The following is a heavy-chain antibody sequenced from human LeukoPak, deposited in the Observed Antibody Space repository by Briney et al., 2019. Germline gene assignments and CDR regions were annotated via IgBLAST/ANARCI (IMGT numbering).Heavy chain of an antibody. V-gene: IGHV3-23*01. Sequence: GGSLRLSCAASGFTFSSYAMSWVRQAPGKGLEWVSVISGSGGSTYYEDSVKGRFTISRDNSKNTLYLQMNSLRAEDTAVYYCAKPRWVTTNNYDYWGLGTLVTVSS. CDR2: ISGSGGST. D-gene: IGHD4-17*01. J-gene: IGHJ4*02. CDR1: GFTFSSYA. CDR3: AKPRWVTTNNYDY.